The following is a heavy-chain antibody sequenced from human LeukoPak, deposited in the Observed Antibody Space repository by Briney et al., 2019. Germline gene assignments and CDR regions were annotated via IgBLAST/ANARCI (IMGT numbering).Heavy chain of an antibody. D-gene: IGHD2-21*02. Sequence: GGSLRLSCAASGFTFSSYEMNWVRQAPGKGLEWVSYISSSGSTIYYANSVKGRFTISRDNAKNSLYLQMNSLRAEDTAVYYCAREEINCGGDCHLYWGQGTLVTVSS. CDR2: ISSSGSTI. J-gene: IGHJ4*02. V-gene: IGHV3-48*03. CDR3: AREEINCGGDCHLY. CDR1: GFTFSSYE.